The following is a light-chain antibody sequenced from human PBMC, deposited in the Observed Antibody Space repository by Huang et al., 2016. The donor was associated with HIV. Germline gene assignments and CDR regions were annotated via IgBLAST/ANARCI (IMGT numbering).Light chain of an antibody. CDR1: WNISSY. J-gene: IGKJ4*01. V-gene: IGKV1-39*01. Sequence: DIQMTQSPSSLSASVGDRVTITCRASWNISSYLNWYQQKPLKAPNLLIFAASTLQSEVPSRVSGSGSGRDFTLTISSLQPEDFATYYCQQSYSTPLTFGGGTKVEMK. CDR3: QQSYSTPLT. CDR2: AAS.